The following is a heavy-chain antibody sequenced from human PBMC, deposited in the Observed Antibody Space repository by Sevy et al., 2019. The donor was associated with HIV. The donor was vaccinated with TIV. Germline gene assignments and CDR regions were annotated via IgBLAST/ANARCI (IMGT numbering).Heavy chain of an antibody. Sequence: GGSLRLSCAASGFTFSSYGMHWVRQAPGKGLEWVAVISYDGSNKYYADSVKGRFTIPRDNSKNTLYLQMNSLRAEDTAVYYCAKVLEEDTQTDYWGQGTLVTVSS. CDR3: AKVLEEDTQTDY. D-gene: IGHD3-3*01. CDR2: ISYDGSNK. V-gene: IGHV3-30*18. CDR1: GFTFSSYG. J-gene: IGHJ4*02.